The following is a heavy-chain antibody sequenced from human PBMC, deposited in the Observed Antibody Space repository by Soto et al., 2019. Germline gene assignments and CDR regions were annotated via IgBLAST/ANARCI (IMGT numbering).Heavy chain of an antibody. CDR1: GGSISSGGYY. D-gene: IGHD6-13*01. J-gene: IGHJ3*01. CDR2: FSYSGST. CDR3: ARHSPLAAGGAFEF. Sequence: PSETLSLTCTVSGGSISSGGYYWNWIRQPPGKGLECIGYFSYSGSTNYNPSLKSRVIISVDTSRNQFSLKLTSVTATDTAMYYCARHSPLAAGGAFEFWGQGMMVTVSS. V-gene: IGHV4-61*08.